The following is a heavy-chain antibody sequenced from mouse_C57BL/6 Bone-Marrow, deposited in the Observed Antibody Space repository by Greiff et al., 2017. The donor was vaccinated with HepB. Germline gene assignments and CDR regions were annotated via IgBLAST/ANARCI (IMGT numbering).Heavy chain of an antibody. CDR2: IDPSDSET. CDR3: ASGYGYEGLFCC. D-gene: IGHD2-2*01. CDR1: GYTFTSYW. V-gene: IGHV1-52*01. Sequence: QVQLQQSGAELVKPGSSVKLSCKASGYTFTSYWMHWVKQRPIQGLEWIGNIDPSDSETHYNQKFKDKATLTVDKSSSTAYMQLSSLTSDDSAVYYWASGYGYEGLFCCWGQRALVTVSA. J-gene: IGHJ3*01.